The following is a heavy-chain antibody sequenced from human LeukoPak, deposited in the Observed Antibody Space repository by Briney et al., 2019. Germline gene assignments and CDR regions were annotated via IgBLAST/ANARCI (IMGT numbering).Heavy chain of an antibody. Sequence: GGSLRLSCAASGFTFSDYSMNWVRQAPGKGLEWISYIGIDSGNTNYADSVKGRFTISRDNAQDSLYLQMNSLRAEDTAVYYCARDRGYSNFDYWGQGTLVTVSS. CDR1: GFTFSDYS. J-gene: IGHJ4*02. CDR2: IGIDSGNT. D-gene: IGHD4-11*01. V-gene: IGHV3-48*04. CDR3: ARDRGYSNFDY.